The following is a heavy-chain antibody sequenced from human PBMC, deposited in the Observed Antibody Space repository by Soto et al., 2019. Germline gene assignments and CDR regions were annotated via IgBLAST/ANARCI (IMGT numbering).Heavy chain of an antibody. CDR1: GGSISSGGYY. CDR3: ARSLIVVAAPGWFDP. D-gene: IGHD3-22*01. CDR2: IYYSGST. J-gene: IGHJ5*02. V-gene: IGHV4-31*03. Sequence: QVQLQESGPGLVKPSQTLSLTCTVSGGSISSGGYYWSWIRQHPGKGLELIGYIYYSGSTYYNPSLTRSVTISVDTSKHHLSLKLSSVTAADTAVYYCARSLIVVAAPGWFDPWGQGTLVTVSS.